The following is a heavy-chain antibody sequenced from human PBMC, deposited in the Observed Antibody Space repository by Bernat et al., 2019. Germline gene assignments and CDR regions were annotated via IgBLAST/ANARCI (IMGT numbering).Heavy chain of an antibody. V-gene: IGHV3-48*02. Sequence: EVQLVESGGGLVQPGGSLRLSCAASGFTFSSYSMNWVRQAPGKGLEWVSYISSSSSTIYYADSVKGRFTISRDNAKNSLYLQMNSLRDEDTAVYYWARTLTRDSGDDFDIWGQGTMVTVSS. D-gene: IGHD7-27*01. CDR2: ISSSSSTI. CDR1: GFTFSSYS. CDR3: ARTLTRDSGDDFDI. J-gene: IGHJ3*02.